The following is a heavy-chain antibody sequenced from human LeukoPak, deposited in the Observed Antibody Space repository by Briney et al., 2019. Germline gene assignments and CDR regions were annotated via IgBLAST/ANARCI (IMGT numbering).Heavy chain of an antibody. CDR3: ARAIDSSSSHFFDY. Sequence: SVKVSCKASGGTFSSYAISWVRQAPGQGLEWMGRCIPIFGIANYAQKFQGRVTITADKSTSTAYMKLSSLRSEDTAVYYCARAIDSSSSHFFDYWGQGTLVTVSS. J-gene: IGHJ4*02. CDR1: GGTFSSYA. V-gene: IGHV1-69*04. CDR2: CIPIFGIA. D-gene: IGHD6-6*01.